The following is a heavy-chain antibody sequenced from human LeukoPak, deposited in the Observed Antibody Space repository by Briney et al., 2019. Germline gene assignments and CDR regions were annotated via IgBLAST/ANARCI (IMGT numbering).Heavy chain of an antibody. V-gene: IGHV3-23*01. D-gene: IGHD3-10*01. CDR3: AQGGSYGSGEYYFN. CDR1: GFTFTTNA. J-gene: IGHJ4*02. CDR2: ISSSGGST. Sequence: GGSLRLSCVASGFTFTTNAMTWVRQAPGKGLEWVSAISSSGGSTYYAGSVKGRFTISRDNSRDTVYLQMNSLSAEDTAVYYCAQGGSYGSGEYYFNWGQGTLVTVSS.